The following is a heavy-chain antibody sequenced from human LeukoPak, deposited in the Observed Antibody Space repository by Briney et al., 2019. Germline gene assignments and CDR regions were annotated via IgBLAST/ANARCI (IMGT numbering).Heavy chain of an antibody. Sequence: SQTLSLTCTVSGGSISSYYWSWIRQPAGKGLEWIGRIYTSGSTNYNPSLKSRVTISVDTSKNQFSLKLSSVTAADTAVYYCARDYDILTGYYEPTEYYGMDVWGQGTTVTVSS. V-gene: IGHV4-4*07. D-gene: IGHD3-9*01. J-gene: IGHJ6*02. CDR1: GGSISSYY. CDR3: ARDYDILTGYYEPTEYYGMDV. CDR2: IYTSGST.